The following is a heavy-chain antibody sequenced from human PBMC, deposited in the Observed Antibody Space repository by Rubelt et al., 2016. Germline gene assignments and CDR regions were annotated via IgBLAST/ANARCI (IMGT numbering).Heavy chain of an antibody. CDR3: ATQGYCSSTSCYGAY. D-gene: IGHD2-2*01. CDR1: GFTFSSYS. Sequence: EVQLVESGGGLVQPGGSLRLSCAASGFTFSSYSMNWVRQAPGKGLEWVSYISSSRSTIYYADSAKGRFTISRENAKNSLYLQMNSLRDEDTAVYYCATQGYCSSTSCYGAYWGQGTLVTVSS. V-gene: IGHV3-48*02. J-gene: IGHJ4*02. CDR2: ISSSRSTI.